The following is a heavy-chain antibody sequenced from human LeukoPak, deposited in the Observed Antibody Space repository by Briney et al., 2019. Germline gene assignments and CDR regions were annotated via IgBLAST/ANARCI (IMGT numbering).Heavy chain of an antibody. CDR1: GDSISSSSYY. V-gene: IGHV4-39*01. CDR2: IYYSGST. Sequence: SETLSLTCTVSGDSISSSSYYWGWIRQPPGKGLEWIGSIYYSGSTYYNPSLKSRVTISVDTSKNQFSLKLSSVTAADTAVYYCARPDYYYYYMDVWGKGTTVTISS. CDR3: ARPDYYYYYMDV. J-gene: IGHJ6*03.